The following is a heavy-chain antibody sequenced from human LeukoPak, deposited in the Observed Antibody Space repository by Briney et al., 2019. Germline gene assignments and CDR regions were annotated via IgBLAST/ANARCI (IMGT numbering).Heavy chain of an antibody. D-gene: IGHD3-10*01. J-gene: IGHJ4*02. Sequence: PSETLSLTCAVYGGSFGGYYWSWIRQPPGKGLEWIGEINHSGSTNYNPSLKSRVTISVDTSKNQFSLKLSSVTAADAAVYYCASGRSGSLKWGQGTLVTVSS. CDR1: GGSFGGYY. V-gene: IGHV4-34*01. CDR3: ASGRSGSLK. CDR2: INHSGST.